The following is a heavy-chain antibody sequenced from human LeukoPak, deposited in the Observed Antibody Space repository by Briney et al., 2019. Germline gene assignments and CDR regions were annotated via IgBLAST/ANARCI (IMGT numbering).Heavy chain of an antibody. Sequence: SETLSLTCTVSGGSISSYYWSWIRQPAGKGLEWIGRIYTSGSTNYNPSLKSRVTMSVDTSKNQFSLKLSSVTAADTAVYYCARDRRIVGATKGYYYYYYGMDVWGQGTTVTVSS. CDR2: IYTSGST. J-gene: IGHJ6*02. CDR1: GGSISSYY. CDR3: ARDRRIVGATKGYYYYYYGMDV. D-gene: IGHD1-26*01. V-gene: IGHV4-4*07.